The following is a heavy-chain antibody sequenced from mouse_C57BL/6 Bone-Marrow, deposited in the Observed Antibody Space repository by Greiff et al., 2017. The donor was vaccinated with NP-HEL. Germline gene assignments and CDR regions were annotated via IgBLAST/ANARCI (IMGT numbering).Heavy chain of an antibody. CDR2: IYPGDGDT. CDR1: GYAFSSYW. J-gene: IGHJ1*03. Sequence: VQLQESGAELVKPGASVKISCTASGYAFSSYWMNWVKQRPGKGLEWIGQIYPGDGDTNYNGKFKGKATLTADKSSSTAYMQLSSLTSEDSAVYFCASPLYSWGYWYFDVWGTGTTVTVSS. D-gene: IGHD2-12*01. V-gene: IGHV1-80*01. CDR3: ASPLYSWGYWYFDV.